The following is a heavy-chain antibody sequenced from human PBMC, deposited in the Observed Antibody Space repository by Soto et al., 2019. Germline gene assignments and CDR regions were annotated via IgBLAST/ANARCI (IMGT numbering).Heavy chain of an antibody. Sequence: ASVKVSCKASGYTFTSYGISWVRQAPGQGLEWMGWISAYNGNTNYAQKLQGRVTMTTDTSTSTAYMELRSLRSDDTAVYYCARDRYSRSHSLYYYYGMDVWGQGTTVTVSS. V-gene: IGHV1-18*01. J-gene: IGHJ6*02. CDR3: ARDRYSRSHSLYYYYGMDV. CDR1: GYTFTSYG. D-gene: IGHD6-13*01. CDR2: ISAYNGNT.